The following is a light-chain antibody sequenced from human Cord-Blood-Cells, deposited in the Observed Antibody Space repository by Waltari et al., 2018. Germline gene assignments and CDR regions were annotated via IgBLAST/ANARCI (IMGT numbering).Light chain of an antibody. CDR2: AVS. J-gene: IGKJ2*01. Sequence: DIVMTQTPLSLSVTPGQPASISCKSSQSLLPSDGKTYLYWYLQKPGQSPQLLIYAVSSRFSGVPDRFSGSGSGTDFTLKISRVEAEDVGVYYCMQGIRLPLTFGQGTKLEIK. CDR3: MQGIRLPLT. V-gene: IGKV2-29*02. CDR1: QSLLPSDGKTY.